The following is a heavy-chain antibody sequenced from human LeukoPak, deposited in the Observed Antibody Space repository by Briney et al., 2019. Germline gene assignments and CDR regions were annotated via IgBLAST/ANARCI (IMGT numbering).Heavy chain of an antibody. Sequence: SETLSLTCSVSGGSMSSYYWSWIRQSPGKGLEWIGYIYHSGSTDYNSSLKSRVTISEDTSKNQFSLKLSSVTAADTAVYYCAIPKYSSSSWFDPWGQGTLVTVSS. J-gene: IGHJ5*02. V-gene: IGHV4-59*12. CDR2: IYHSGST. CDR1: GGSMSSYY. D-gene: IGHD6-13*01. CDR3: AIPKYSSSSWFDP.